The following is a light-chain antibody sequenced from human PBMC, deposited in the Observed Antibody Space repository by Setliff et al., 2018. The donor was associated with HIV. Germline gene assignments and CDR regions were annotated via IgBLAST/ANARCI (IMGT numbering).Light chain of an antibody. J-gene: IGLJ1*01. Sequence: QSALTQPASVSRPPGQSITISCTGTSSDVGGYNYVSWYQQHPGKAPKLMISDVSKRPSGVSSRFSGSKSGNTASLTISGLQTEDEADYYCSSYTSSSTYVFGTGTKVTVL. V-gene: IGLV2-14*01. CDR1: SSDVGGYNY. CDR2: DVS. CDR3: SSYTSSSTYV.